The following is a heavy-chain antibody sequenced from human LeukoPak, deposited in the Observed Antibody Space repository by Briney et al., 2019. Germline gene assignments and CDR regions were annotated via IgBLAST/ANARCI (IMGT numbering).Heavy chain of an antibody. J-gene: IGHJ5*02. D-gene: IGHD4-17*01. CDR3: ARVWGTVTTTYWFDP. CDR1: GGTFSSYA. Sequence: SSVKVSCKASGGTFSSYAISWVRQAPGQGVEWMGGIIPIFGTAKYAQKFQGRVTITTDESTSTAYMELSSLRSEDTAVYYCARVWGTVTTTYWFDPWGQGTLVTVSS. V-gene: IGHV1-69*05. CDR2: IIPIFGTA.